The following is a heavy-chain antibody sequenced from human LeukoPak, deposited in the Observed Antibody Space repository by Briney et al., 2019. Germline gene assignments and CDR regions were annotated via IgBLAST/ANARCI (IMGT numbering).Heavy chain of an antibody. Sequence: SETLSLTCTVSGGSISSYYWGWIRQPPGKWLEWIGSIYYSGSTYYNPSLKSRVTISVDTSKNQFSLKLSSVTAADTAVYYCAREGKTRYYFDYWGQGTLVTVSS. V-gene: IGHV4-39*07. CDR1: GGSISSYY. J-gene: IGHJ4*02. CDR3: AREGKTRYYFDY. CDR2: IYYSGST.